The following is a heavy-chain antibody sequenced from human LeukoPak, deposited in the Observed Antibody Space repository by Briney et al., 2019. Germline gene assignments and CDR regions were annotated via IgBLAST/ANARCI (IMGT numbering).Heavy chain of an antibody. CDR1: GYTFTGYY. D-gene: IGHD1-26*01. J-gene: IGHJ3*02. Sequence: ASVKVSCKASGYTFTGYYMHWVRQAPGKGLEWMGGFDPEDGETIYAQKFQGRVTMTEDTSTDTAYMELSSLRSEDTAVYYCATFSGSYYDAFDIWGQGTMVTVSS. CDR2: FDPEDGET. CDR3: ATFSGSYYDAFDI. V-gene: IGHV1-24*01.